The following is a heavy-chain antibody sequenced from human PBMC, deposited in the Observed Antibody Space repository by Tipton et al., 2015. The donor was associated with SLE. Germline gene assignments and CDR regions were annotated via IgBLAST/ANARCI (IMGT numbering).Heavy chain of an antibody. D-gene: IGHD2-21*01. Sequence: RSLRLSCAASGFTFSSYAMHWVRQAPGKGLEWVAVISYDGSNNYYADSVKGRFTISRDNSKNTLYLQMNSLRAEDTAVYYCASSLLFSFDYWGQGTLVTVSS. J-gene: IGHJ4*02. CDR2: ISYDGSNN. CDR1: GFTFSSYA. CDR3: ASSLLFSFDY. V-gene: IGHV3-30*04.